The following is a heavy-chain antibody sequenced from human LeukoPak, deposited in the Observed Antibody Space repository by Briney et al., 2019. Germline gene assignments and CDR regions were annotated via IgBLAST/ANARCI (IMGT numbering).Heavy chain of an antibody. V-gene: IGHV3-9*01. Sequence: GGSLRLSCAASGFTFDDYAMHWVRQAPGKGLEWVSGISWNSGSIGYADSVKGRFTISRDNAKNSLYLQMNSLRAEDTALYYCAKDNSGSYRGAFDIWGQGTMVTVSS. CDR2: ISWNSGSI. D-gene: IGHD1-26*01. CDR3: AKDNSGSYRGAFDI. J-gene: IGHJ3*02. CDR1: GFTFDDYA.